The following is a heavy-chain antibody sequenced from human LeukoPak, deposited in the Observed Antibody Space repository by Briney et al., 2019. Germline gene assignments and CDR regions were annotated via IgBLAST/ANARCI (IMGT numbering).Heavy chain of an antibody. CDR1: GFTFSSYG. Sequence: GGSLRLSCAASGFTFSSYGMHWVRQAPGKGLEWVAVISYDGSNKYYADSVKGRFTISRDNSKNTLYLQMNSLRAEDTAVYYCAKEYYYDSSGYETAFDIWGQGTMVTVSS. CDR3: AKEYYYDSSGYETAFDI. J-gene: IGHJ3*02. CDR2: ISYDGSNK. D-gene: IGHD3-22*01. V-gene: IGHV3-30*18.